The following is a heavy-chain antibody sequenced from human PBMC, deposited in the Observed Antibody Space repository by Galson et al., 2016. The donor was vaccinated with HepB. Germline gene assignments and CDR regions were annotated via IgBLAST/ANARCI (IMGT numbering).Heavy chain of an antibody. CDR2: IWYDGSNK. Sequence: SLRLSCAASGFTFSSYALHWVRQAPGKGLEWVAVIWYDGSNKYYADSVKGRFTISRDNSKNTLYLQMNSLRAEDTAVYHCARQEGHNWNLRSGGFDYWGQGTLVTASS. CDR3: ARQEGHNWNLRSGGFDY. J-gene: IGHJ4*02. D-gene: IGHD1-20*01. V-gene: IGHV3-33*01. CDR1: GFTFSSYA.